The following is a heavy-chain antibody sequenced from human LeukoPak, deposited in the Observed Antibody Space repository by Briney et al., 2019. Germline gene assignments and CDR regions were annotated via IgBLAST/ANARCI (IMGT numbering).Heavy chain of an antibody. CDR3: ARGTAATAGIDY. J-gene: IGHJ4*02. Sequence: GGSLRLSCAVSGFTFSSYWIHWVRQAPGKGLVWVSLINTDGSATTYGDSAKGRFTVSRDNDKNTPFLDMNSLRVEDTAVYYCARGTAATAGIDYWGQGTLVTVSS. D-gene: IGHD6-13*01. V-gene: IGHV3-74*01. CDR1: GFTFSSYW. CDR2: INTDGSAT.